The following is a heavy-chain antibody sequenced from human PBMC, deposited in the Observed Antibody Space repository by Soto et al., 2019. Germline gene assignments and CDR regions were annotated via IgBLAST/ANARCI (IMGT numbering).Heavy chain of an antibody. CDR2: IWYDGSNK. V-gene: IGHV3-33*01. CDR1: GFTFSSYG. CDR3: ARETIYGPVCGSYRPRHYYYGMDV. Sequence: GGSLRLSCAASGFTFSSYGMHWVRQAPGKGLEWVAVIWYDGSNKYYADSVKGRFTISRDNSKNTLYLQMNSLRAEDTAVYYCARETIYGPVCGSYRPRHYYYGMDVWGQGTTVTVSS. J-gene: IGHJ6*02. D-gene: IGHD3-16*02.